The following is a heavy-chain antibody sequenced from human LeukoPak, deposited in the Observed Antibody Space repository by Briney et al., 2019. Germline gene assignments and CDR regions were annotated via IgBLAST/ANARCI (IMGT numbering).Heavy chain of an antibody. D-gene: IGHD3-10*01. V-gene: IGHV3-11*03. CDR1: GFTFSDYY. CDR2: ISSSSSYT. CDR3: AKSYNYGSGNSYQSFDY. Sequence: GGSLRLSCAASGFTFSDYYMSWIRQAPGKGLEWVSYISSSSSYTNYADSVKGRFTISRDNAKNSLYLQMNSLRAEDTALYYCAKSYNYGSGNSYQSFDYWGQGTLVTVSS. J-gene: IGHJ4*02.